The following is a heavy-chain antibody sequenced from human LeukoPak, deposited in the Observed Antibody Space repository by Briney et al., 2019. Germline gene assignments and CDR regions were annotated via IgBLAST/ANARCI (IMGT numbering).Heavy chain of an antibody. D-gene: IGHD4-17*01. V-gene: IGHV1-69*01. CDR2: IIPIFGTA. J-gene: IGHJ3*02. Sequence: ASVKVSCKASRATFRSYAISWVRQAPGQGLEWMGGIIPIFGTANYAQKFQGRVTITADDSTSTAYMELSSLRSEDTAVYYCARANDYGDYGSGGGLDAFDIWGQGTMVTVSS. CDR3: ARANDYGDYGSGGGLDAFDI. CDR1: RATFRSYA.